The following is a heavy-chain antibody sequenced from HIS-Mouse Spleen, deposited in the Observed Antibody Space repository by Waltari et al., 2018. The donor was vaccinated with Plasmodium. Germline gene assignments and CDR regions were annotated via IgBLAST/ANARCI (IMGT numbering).Heavy chain of an antibody. CDR3: ARSLVRGSSVGFDY. CDR2: IYYSGST. CDR1: GGSISRGGSY. J-gene: IGHJ4*02. Sequence: QVQLQESGPGLVKPSQTLSLTCPVSGGSISRGGSYWSWIRQQPGKGLEWIGYIYYSGSTYYNPSLKSRVTISVDTSKNQFSLKLSSVTAADTAVYYCARSLVRGSSVGFDYWGQGTLVTVSS. V-gene: IGHV4-31*03. D-gene: IGHD6-6*01.